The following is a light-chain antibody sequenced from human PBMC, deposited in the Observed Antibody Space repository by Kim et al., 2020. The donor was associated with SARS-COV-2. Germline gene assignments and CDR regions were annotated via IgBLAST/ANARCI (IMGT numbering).Light chain of an antibody. J-gene: IGLJ3*02. Sequence: SYELTQPPSVSVSPGQTASITCSGDKLGDKYACWYQQKPGQSPVLVIYQDSKRPSGIPERFSGSNSGNTATLTISGTQAMDEADYYCQAWDSSTEAVFGGGTQRTVL. CDR2: QDS. V-gene: IGLV3-1*01. CDR3: QAWDSSTEAV. CDR1: KLGDKY.